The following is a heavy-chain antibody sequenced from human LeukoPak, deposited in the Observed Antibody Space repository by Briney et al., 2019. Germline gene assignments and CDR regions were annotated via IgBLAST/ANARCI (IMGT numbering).Heavy chain of an antibody. V-gene: IGHV1-46*01. J-gene: IGHJ4*02. Sequence: ASVKVSCKASGYTFTSYYMHWVRQAPGQGLEWMGIINPSGGSTSYAQKLQDRVTMTRDTSTSTVYMELSSLRSEDTAVYYCARELVATTDVFDYWGQGTLVTVSS. D-gene: IGHD5-12*01. CDR2: INPSGGST. CDR3: ARELVATTDVFDY. CDR1: GYTFTSYY.